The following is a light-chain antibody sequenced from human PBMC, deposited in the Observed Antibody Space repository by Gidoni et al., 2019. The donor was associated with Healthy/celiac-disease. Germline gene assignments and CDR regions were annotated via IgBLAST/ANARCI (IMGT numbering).Light chain of an antibody. CDR1: SSDVGSYNL. V-gene: IGLV2-23*02. J-gene: IGLJ3*02. CDR3: CSYAGSSTWV. CDR2: EVS. Sequence: QSALTQPASVSGSPGQSITISCTGTSSDVGSYNLVSWYQQHPGKAPKLMIYEVSKRPSWVSTRFSGSQSGNTASLTISVLQADDEADYYCCSYAGSSTWVFGGGTKLTVL.